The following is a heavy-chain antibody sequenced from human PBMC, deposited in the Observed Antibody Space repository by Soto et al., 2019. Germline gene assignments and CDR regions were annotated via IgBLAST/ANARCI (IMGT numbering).Heavy chain of an antibody. V-gene: IGHV1-69*08. CDR1: GGTFSSYT. Sequence: QVQLVQSGAEVKKPGSSVKVSCKASGGTFSSYTISWVRQAPGQGLEWMGRNIPILGIANYAQKFQGRVTITADKSTSTAYMELRRLRSDDTAVYYCARDATPNWNYALQYYYYMDVWGKGTTVTVSS. D-gene: IGHD1-7*01. CDR2: NIPILGIA. CDR3: ARDATPNWNYALQYYYYMDV. J-gene: IGHJ6*03.